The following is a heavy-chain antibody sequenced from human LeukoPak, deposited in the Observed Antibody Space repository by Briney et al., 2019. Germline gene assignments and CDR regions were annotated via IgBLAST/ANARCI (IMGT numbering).Heavy chain of an antibody. CDR2: IRYDGSNK. V-gene: IGHV3-30*02. J-gene: IGHJ4*02. D-gene: IGHD6-13*01. CDR3: AKTTYSSSWYTSS. Sequence: GGSLRLSCAASGFTFSSYDMHWVRQAPGKGLEWVAFIRYDGSNKYYPDSVKGRFTISRDNSKNTLYLQMNSLRAEDTAVYYCAKTTYSSSWYTSSWGQGTLVTVSS. CDR1: GFTFSSYD.